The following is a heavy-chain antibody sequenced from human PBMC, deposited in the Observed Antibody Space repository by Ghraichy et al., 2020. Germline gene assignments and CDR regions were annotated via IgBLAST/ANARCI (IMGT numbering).Heavy chain of an antibody. CDR2: ISGSGGST. CDR3: AKERADYYGSGSYYADAFDI. J-gene: IGHJ3*02. CDR1: GFTFSSYA. V-gene: IGHV3-23*01. D-gene: IGHD3-10*01. Sequence: GGSLRLSCAASGFTFSSYAMSWVRQAPGKGLEWVSAISGSGGSTYYADSVKGRFTISRDNSKNTLYLQMNSLRAEDTAVYYCAKERADYYGSGSYYADAFDIWGQGTMVTVSS.